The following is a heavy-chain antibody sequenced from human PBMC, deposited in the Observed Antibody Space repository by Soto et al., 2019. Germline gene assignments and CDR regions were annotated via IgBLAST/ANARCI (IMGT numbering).Heavy chain of an antibody. Sequence: GESLKISCKGSGYSFTSYWIGWVRQMPGKGLEWMGIIYPGDSDTRYSPSFQGQVTISADKSISTAYLQWSSLKASDTAMYYCARRSGEYSYGGSGGLPRYYYYYMDVWGKGTTVTVSS. CDR3: ARRSGEYSYGGSGGLPRYYYYYMDV. CDR1: GYSFTSYW. CDR2: IYPGDSDT. J-gene: IGHJ6*03. D-gene: IGHD5-18*01. V-gene: IGHV5-51*01.